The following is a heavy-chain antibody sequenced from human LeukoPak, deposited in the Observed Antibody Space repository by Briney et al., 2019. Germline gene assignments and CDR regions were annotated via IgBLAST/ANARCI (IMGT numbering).Heavy chain of an antibody. V-gene: IGHV4-34*01. CDR1: GGSFSGYS. J-gene: IGHJ4*02. Sequence: PSETLSLTCAVYGGSFSGYSWSWIRQPPGKGLEWIGEINHSGSTNYNPSLKSRVTISVDTSKIQFSLKPSSVTAADTAVYYCAQSQNYGDGFDYWGQGTLVTVSS. CDR2: INHSGST. D-gene: IGHD4-17*01. CDR3: AQSQNYGDGFDY.